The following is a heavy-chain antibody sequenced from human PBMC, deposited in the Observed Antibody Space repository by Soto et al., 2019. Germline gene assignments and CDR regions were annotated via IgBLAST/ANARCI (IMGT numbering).Heavy chain of an antibody. CDR1: GFSLANYP. J-gene: IGHJ4*02. V-gene: IGHV3-48*02. CDR2: SSPRGDTI. CDR3: AKGPHTNVGWPYYFES. Sequence: GGSLRLSCVASGFSLANYPMNWVRQTPGKGLEWISYSSPRGDTIYYADSVEGRFTISRDNARNSLSLYMSSLRDEDSALYYCAKGPHTNVGWPYYFESWGQGVPVTVSS. D-gene: IGHD6-19*01.